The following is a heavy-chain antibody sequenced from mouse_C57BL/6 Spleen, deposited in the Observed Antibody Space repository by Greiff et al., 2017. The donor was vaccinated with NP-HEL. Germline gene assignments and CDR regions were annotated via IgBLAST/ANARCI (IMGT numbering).Heavy chain of an antibody. V-gene: IGHV5-9-1*02. D-gene: IGHD1-1*01. CDR3: TRASYYYGSSFDY. CDR1: GFTFSSYA. CDR2: ISSGGDYI. Sequence: DVQLVESGEGLVKPGGSLKLSCAASGFTFSSYAMSWVRQTPEKRLEWVAYISSGGDYIYYADTVKGRFTISRDNARNTLYLQMSSLKSEDTAMYYCTRASYYYGSSFDYWGQGTTLTVSS. J-gene: IGHJ2*01.